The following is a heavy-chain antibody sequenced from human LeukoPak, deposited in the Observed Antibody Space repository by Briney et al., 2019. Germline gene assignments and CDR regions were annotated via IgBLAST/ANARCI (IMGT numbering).Heavy chain of an antibody. V-gene: IGHV3-7*01. CDR1: GFTFSSYW. D-gene: IGHD3-22*01. Sequence: PGGSLRLSCAASGFTFSSYWMSWVRQAPGKGLEWVANIKQDGSEKYYVDSVKGRFTISRENAKNSLYLQMNSLRAGDTAVYYCASSYYDSSGYSDYWGQGTLVTVSS. J-gene: IGHJ4*02. CDR2: IKQDGSEK. CDR3: ASSYYDSSGYSDY.